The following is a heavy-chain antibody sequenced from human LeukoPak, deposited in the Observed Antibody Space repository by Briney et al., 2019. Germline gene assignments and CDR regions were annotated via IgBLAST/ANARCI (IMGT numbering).Heavy chain of an antibody. V-gene: IGHV3-23*01. CDR2: ISGPGGNT. J-gene: IGHJ4*02. CDR3: AKDRGY. CDR1: GFTFSNFP. Sequence: GGSLRLSCAASGFTFSNFPMIWVRQAPGKGLEWVSAISGPGGNTYYADSVKGRFTISRNNSRNTLFLQMNSLRAEDTAVYYCAKDRGYWGQGTLVTVSS.